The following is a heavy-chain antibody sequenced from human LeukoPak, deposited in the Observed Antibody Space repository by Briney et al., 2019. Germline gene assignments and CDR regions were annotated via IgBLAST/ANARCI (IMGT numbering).Heavy chain of an antibody. V-gene: IGHV4-34*01. CDR1: GGSFSGYY. CDR3: ARNEFRFLVAEYFQR. CDR2: INHSGST. D-gene: IGHD2/OR15-2a*01. J-gene: IGHJ1*01. Sequence: PSETLSLTCAVYGGSFSGYYWSWIRQPPGKGLEWIGEINHSGSTNYNPSLKSRVTISVDTSKNQFSLKLSSVTAADTAVYYCARNEFRFLVAEYFQRWGQGTLVTVSS.